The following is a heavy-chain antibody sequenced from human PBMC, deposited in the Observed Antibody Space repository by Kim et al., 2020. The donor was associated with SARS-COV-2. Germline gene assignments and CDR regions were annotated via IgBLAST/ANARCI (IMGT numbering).Heavy chain of an antibody. CDR1: GFTFDDYA. CDR2: ISWNSGSI. Sequence: GGSLRLSCAASGFTFDDYAMHWVRQAPGKGLEWVSGISWNSGSIGYADSVKGRFTISRDNAKNSLYLQMNSLRAEDTALYYCAKDKNHYYDSSGYLQHWGQGTLVTVSS. D-gene: IGHD3-22*01. J-gene: IGHJ1*01. V-gene: IGHV3-9*01. CDR3: AKDKNHYYDSSGYLQH.